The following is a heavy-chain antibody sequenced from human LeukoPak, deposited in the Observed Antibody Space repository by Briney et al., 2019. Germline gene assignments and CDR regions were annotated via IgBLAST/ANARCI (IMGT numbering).Heavy chain of an antibody. V-gene: IGHV3-7*01. D-gene: IGHD6-13*01. J-gene: IGHJ4*02. CDR3: VRDSRWTFDY. Sequence: GGSLRLSCAASGFTFSGHWMIWVRQAPGKGLEWVANINEDGSQKYYMDSVRGRFTISRDNAKNSLYLQMDSLRAEDTAVYYCVRDSRWTFDYWGQGTLVTVSS. CDR1: GFTFSGHW. CDR2: INEDGSQK.